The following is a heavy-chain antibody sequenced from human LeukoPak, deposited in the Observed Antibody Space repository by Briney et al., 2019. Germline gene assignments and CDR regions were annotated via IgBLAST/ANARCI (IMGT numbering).Heavy chain of an antibody. V-gene: IGHV4-39*01. CDR2: IYYSGST. CDR3: ARVPTVTFFDY. J-gene: IGHJ4*02. CDR1: DGSISSSSYY. Sequence: SETLSLTCTVSDGSISSSSYYWGWIRQPPGKGLEWIGSIYYSGSTYYNPSLKSRVTISVDTSKNQFSLKLSSVTAADTAVYYCARVPTVTFFDYWGQGTLVTVSS. D-gene: IGHD4-17*01.